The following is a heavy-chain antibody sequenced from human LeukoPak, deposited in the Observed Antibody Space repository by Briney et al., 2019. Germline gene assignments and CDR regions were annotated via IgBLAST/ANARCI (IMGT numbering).Heavy chain of an antibody. CDR3: AHITTSAYYYDY. CDR2: IYWNDDD. V-gene: IGHV2-5*01. D-gene: IGHD1-1*01. CDR1: GFSVGSSGVA. Sequence: SGPTLVNPTETLTLTCTCSGFSVGSSGVAVGWIRQPPGKALEWLGHIYWNDDDRYSTSLRSRLTITRDTSENQVVLTMTNMDPVDTATYYCAHITTSAYYYDYWGQGTLVTVSS. J-gene: IGHJ4*02.